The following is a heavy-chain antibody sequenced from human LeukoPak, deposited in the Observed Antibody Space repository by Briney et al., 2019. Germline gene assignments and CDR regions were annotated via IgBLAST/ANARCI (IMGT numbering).Heavy chain of an antibody. CDR1: GGTFSSYA. CDR3: ARVNNDYVWGSYRLYYFDY. D-gene: IGHD3-16*02. CDR2: INPNSGGT. J-gene: IGHJ4*02. Sequence: ASVKVSCKASGGTFSSYAISWVRQAPGQGLEWMGWINPNSGGTNYAQKFQGRVTMTRDTSISTAYMELSRLRSDDTAVYYCARVNNDYVWGSYRLYYFDYWGQGTLVTVSS. V-gene: IGHV1-2*02.